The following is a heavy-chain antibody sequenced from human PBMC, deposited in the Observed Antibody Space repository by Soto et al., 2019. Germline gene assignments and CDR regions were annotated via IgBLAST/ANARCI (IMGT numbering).Heavy chain of an antibody. D-gene: IGHD7-27*01. CDR1: GYTFTSYD. CDR3: ARGPPNWGFDY. J-gene: IGHJ4*02. Sequence: QVQLVQAGAEVKKPGASVKVSCKASGYTFTSYDINWVRQATGQGLAWVGWMSPNSGNTGYAQKFQGRVTMTRTTSASTAYMEQTSIRSDDTAIYYCARGPPNWGFDYWGQGTLVTVSS. V-gene: IGHV1-8*01. CDR2: MSPNSGNT.